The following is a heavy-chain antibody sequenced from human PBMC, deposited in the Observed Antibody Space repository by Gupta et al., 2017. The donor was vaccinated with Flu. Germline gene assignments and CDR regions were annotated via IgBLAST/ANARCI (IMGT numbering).Heavy chain of an antibody. J-gene: IGHJ4*02. V-gene: IGHV3-23*01. CDR3: AKVPTSGWYAASDY. CDR2: ISASGTST. CDR1: GFTFSSYA. Sequence: EVQLLESGGGLVQPGGSLRLSCAASGFTFSSYAMSWVRQAPGKGLEWVSTISASGTSTYYADSVKGRFTISRDNSKNTLYLQMNSLRAEDTAVYYCAKVPTSGWYAASDYWGQGTLVTVSS. D-gene: IGHD6-19*01.